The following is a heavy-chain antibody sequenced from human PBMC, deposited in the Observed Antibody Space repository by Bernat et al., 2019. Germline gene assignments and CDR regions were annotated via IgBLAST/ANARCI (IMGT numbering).Heavy chain of an antibody. CDR3: TRAYYGDYGDAFDI. CDR2: IYHSGST. Sequence: QLQLQESGSGLVKPSQTLSLTCAVSGGSISSGGYSWSWIRQPPGKGLEWIGYIYHSGSTYYNPSLKSRVTISVYRSKNQFSLKLSSVTAADTAVYYCTRAYYGDYGDAFDIWGQGTMVTVSS. V-gene: IGHV4-30-2*01. J-gene: IGHJ3*02. CDR1: GGSISSGGYS. D-gene: IGHD4-17*01.